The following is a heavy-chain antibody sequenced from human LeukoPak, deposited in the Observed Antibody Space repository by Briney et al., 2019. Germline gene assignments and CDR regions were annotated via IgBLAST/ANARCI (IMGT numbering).Heavy chain of an antibody. CDR1: GFTFSSYG. J-gene: IGHJ6*03. CDR2: ISGSGGGT. D-gene: IGHD5-12*01. Sequence: GGTLRLSCAASGFTFSSYGMSWVRQAPGKGLEWVSAISGSGGGTYYADSVKGRFTISRDNSKNTLYLQMNSLRAEDTAVYYCAKQGVATIVGYYYYYMDVWGKGTTVTISS. CDR3: AKQGVATIVGYYYYYMDV. V-gene: IGHV3-23*01.